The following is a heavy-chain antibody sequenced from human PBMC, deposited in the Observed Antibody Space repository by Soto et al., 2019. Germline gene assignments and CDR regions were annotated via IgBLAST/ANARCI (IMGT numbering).Heavy chain of an antibody. D-gene: IGHD6-19*01. Sequence: ASVTVSCKVSGYTLTDLSMHWVRQAPGKGLEWMGGFDPEDGETIYAQKFQGRVTMTEDTSTDTAYMELSSLRSEDTAVYYCATARYPGIAVAGFDYWGQGTLVTVSS. CDR3: ATARYPGIAVAGFDY. J-gene: IGHJ4*02. CDR2: FDPEDGET. V-gene: IGHV1-24*01. CDR1: GYTLTDLS.